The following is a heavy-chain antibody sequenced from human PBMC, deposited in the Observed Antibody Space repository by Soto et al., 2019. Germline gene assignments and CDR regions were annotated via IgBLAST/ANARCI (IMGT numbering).Heavy chain of an antibody. CDR2: ISGSGGST. V-gene: IGHV3-23*01. J-gene: IGHJ4*02. CDR1: GFTFSSYA. CDR3: AKEMPGIAVAGRAFYY. D-gene: IGHD6-19*01. Sequence: EVQLLESGGGLVQPGGSLRLSCAASGFTFSSYAMSWVRQAPGKWLEWVSAISGSGGSTYYADSVKGRFTISRDNSTNTLSLQMNSLRAEDTAVYYCAKEMPGIAVAGRAFYYWGQGTLVTVSS.